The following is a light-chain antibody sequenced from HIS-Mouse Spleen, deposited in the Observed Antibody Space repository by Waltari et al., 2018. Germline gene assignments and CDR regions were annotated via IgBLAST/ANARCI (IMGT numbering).Light chain of an antibody. J-gene: IGLJ2*01. Sequence: SYELTQPPSVSVSPGQTASITCSGHVLPKKYPYWNQQKSGQAPVLVIYEDSKRPSGIPERFSGSSSGTMATLTISGAQVEDEADYYCYSTDSSGNHRVFGGGTKLTVL. CDR1: VLPKKY. CDR3: YSTDSSGNHRV. V-gene: IGLV3-10*01. CDR2: EDS.